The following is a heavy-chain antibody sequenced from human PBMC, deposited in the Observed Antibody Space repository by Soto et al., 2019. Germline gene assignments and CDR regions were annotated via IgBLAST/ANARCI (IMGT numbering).Heavy chain of an antibody. CDR3: ARDGRGLNPRFDP. CDR2: INHSGST. Sequence: SETLSLTYAVYGGSFSGYYWSWIRQPPGKGLEWIGEINHSGSTNYNPSLKSRVTISVDTSKNQFSLKLSSVTAADTAVYYCARDGRGLNPRFDPWGQGTLVTVSS. D-gene: IGHD3-16*01. J-gene: IGHJ5*02. V-gene: IGHV4-34*01. CDR1: GGSFSGYY.